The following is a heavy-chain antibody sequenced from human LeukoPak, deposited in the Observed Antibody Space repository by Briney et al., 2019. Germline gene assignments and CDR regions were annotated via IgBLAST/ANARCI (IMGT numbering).Heavy chain of an antibody. J-gene: IGHJ5*02. D-gene: IGHD6-13*01. V-gene: IGHV4-39*07. Sequence: PSETLSLTCTVSGGSISTSNYYWGWIRQPPGKGLEWIGNIFYSGSTYYSPSLKSRVTISLDTSRNQFSLKLNSVTAADTAVYYCAVRIADRLRNWFDPWGHGALVTVSS. CDR3: AVRIADRLRNWFDP. CDR1: GGSISTSNYY. CDR2: IFYSGST.